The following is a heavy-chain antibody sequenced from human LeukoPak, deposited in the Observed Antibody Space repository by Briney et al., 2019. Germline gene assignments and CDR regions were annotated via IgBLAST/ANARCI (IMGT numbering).Heavy chain of an antibody. V-gene: IGHV1-2*02. CDR1: GYTFTGYY. CDR3: AREGGSYRRSDNYFDY. Sequence: APVKVSCKASGYTFTGYYMHWVRQAPGQGLEWMGWINPNSGGTNYAQKFQGRVTMTRDTSISTAYMELSRLRSDDTAVYYCAREGGSYRRSDNYFDYWGQGTLVTVSS. CDR2: INPNSGGT. J-gene: IGHJ4*02. D-gene: IGHD1-26*01.